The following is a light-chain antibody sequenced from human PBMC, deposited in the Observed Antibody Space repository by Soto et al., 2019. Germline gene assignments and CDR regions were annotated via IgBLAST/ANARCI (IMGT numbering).Light chain of an antibody. V-gene: IGKV3-15*01. CDR3: QHYNMTVPPVT. Sequence: DIILTQSPAIVSVSPGERATLSCRASRSVSTNLAWYQHKHGQAPRLLIYGASTRVTDIPPRFSGSGSGTEFTLPINYLNSEAFFFYYWQHYNMTVPPVTFGGGANVEI. CDR1: RSVSTN. CDR2: GAS. J-gene: IGKJ4*01.